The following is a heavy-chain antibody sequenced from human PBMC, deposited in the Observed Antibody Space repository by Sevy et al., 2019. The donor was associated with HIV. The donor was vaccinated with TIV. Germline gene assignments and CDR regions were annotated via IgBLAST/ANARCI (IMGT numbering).Heavy chain of an antibody. CDR1: GGSFSGYY. CDR2: INHSGST. D-gene: IGHD3-10*01. V-gene: IGHV4-34*01. J-gene: IGHJ6*03. CDR3: ARGQDYGSGSYSYYYYYMDV. Sequence: SETLSLTCAVYGGSFSGYYWSWIRQPPGKGLEWIGEINHSGSTNYNPSLKSRVTISVDTSKNQFSLKLSSVTAADTAVYYCARGQDYGSGSYSYYYYYMDVWGKGTTVTVSS.